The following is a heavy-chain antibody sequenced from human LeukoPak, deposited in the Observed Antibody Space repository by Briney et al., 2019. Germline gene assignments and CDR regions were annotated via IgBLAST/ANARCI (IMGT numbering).Heavy chain of an antibody. Sequence: PSETLSLTCTVSGGSISSSSYYWGWIRQPPGKGLEWIGGIYYTGSTYYNPSLRSRVTISVDTSKNQFSLKLTSVTAADTAVYYCARGTRGYSYELDYWGQGTLVTVSS. V-gene: IGHV4-39*07. CDR3: ARGTRGYSYELDY. D-gene: IGHD5-18*01. CDR2: IYYTGST. J-gene: IGHJ4*02. CDR1: GGSISSSSYY.